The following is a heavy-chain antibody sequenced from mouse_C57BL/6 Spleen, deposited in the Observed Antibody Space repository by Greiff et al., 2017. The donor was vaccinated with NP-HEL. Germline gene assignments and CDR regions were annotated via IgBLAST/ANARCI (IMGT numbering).Heavy chain of an antibody. CDR2: ISSGGGTI. Sequence: EVKLMESGGGLVKPGGSLKLSCAASGFTFSDYGMHWVRQAPEKGLEWVAYISSGGGTIYYAAPVKGRFTISRDNAKNTLFLQMTSLRSEYTAMYYCARDSSGYGRYAMDYWGQGTSVTVSS. CDR3: ARDSSGYGRYAMDY. D-gene: IGHD3-2*02. CDR1: GFTFSDYG. J-gene: IGHJ4*01. V-gene: IGHV5-17*01.